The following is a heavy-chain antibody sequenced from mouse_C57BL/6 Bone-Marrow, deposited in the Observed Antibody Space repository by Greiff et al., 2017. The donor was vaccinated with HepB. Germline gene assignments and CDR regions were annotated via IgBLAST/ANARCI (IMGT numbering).Heavy chain of an antibody. V-gene: IGHV3-6*01. CDR1: GYSITSGYY. Sequence: EVQLQESGPGLVKPSQSLSLTCSVTGYSITSGYYWNWIRQFPGNKLEWMGYISYDGSNNYNPSLKNRISITRDTSKNQFFLKLNSVTTEDTATYYCARETFITTVVANFDYWGQGTTLTVSS. J-gene: IGHJ2*01. CDR3: ARETFITTVVANFDY. CDR2: ISYDGSN. D-gene: IGHD1-1*01.